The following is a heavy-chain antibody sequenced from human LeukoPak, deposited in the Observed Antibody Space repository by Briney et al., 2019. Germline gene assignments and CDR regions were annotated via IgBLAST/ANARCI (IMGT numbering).Heavy chain of an antibody. CDR1: GFTFSTYA. V-gene: IGHV3-30*02. Sequence: GGSLRLSCPASGFTFSTYAMHWVRQTPGKGLEWVAFIWPDGSKKYYADSVKGRFAISRENSKNTVYLQMNDLRPEDTALYFCAKISSSAESNFDYWGQGTLLTVSS. CDR3: AKISSSAESNFDY. CDR2: IWPDGSKK. J-gene: IGHJ4*02. D-gene: IGHD6-25*01.